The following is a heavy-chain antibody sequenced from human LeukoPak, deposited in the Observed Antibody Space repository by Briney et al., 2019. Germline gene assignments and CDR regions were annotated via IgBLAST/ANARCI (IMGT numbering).Heavy chain of an antibody. CDR3: ARDVERYSWAAFDI. D-gene: IGHD3-9*01. J-gene: IGHJ3*02. CDR2: ISSSSSYI. Sequence: PGGSLRLSCAASGFTFSSYSMNWVRQAPGKGLEWVSSISSSSSYIYYADSVKGRSTISRDNAKNSLYLQMNSLRAEDTAVYYCARDVERYSWAAFDIWGQGTMVTASS. CDR1: GFTFSSYS. V-gene: IGHV3-21*01.